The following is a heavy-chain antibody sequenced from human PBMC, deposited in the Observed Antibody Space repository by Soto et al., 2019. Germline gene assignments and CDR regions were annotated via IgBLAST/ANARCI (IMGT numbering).Heavy chain of an antibody. V-gene: IGHV1-18*04. D-gene: IGHD2-2*01. J-gene: IGHJ5*01. Sequence: ASVKVSCKASGYTFTSYGISWVRQAPGQGLEWMGWISAYNGNTNYAQKLQGRVTMTTDTSTSTAYMELRSLRSDDTAVYYCARDKGYCRSTSCHPGWLDSCGQGPLGTVSS. CDR3: ARDKGYCRSTSCHPGWLDS. CDR2: ISAYNGNT. CDR1: GYTFTSYG.